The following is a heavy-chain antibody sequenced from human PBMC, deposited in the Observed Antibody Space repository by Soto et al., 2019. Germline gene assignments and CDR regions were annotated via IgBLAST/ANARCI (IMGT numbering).Heavy chain of an antibody. J-gene: IGHJ4*02. V-gene: IGHV1-18*01. Sequence: QGHLVQSGAEVQKPGASVKVSCKGSGYAVTTYGITWVRQAPGQGLAWMGWISAHNGNTNYAQKHQGRVTVTRDTSTSTAYMELRSRRSDDTAVYYCARGRYGDYWGQGALVTVSS. D-gene: IGHD1-1*01. CDR1: GYAVTTYG. CDR3: ARGRYGDY. CDR2: ISAHNGNT.